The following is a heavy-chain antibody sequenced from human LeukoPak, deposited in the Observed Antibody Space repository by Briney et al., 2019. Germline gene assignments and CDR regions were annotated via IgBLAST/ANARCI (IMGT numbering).Heavy chain of an antibody. CDR3: ARDSGYCSGGSCYSYWYFDL. V-gene: IGHV4-31*03. CDR2: IYYSGST. J-gene: IGHJ2*01. D-gene: IGHD2-15*01. CDR1: GGSISSGGYY. Sequence: TSQTLSLTCTVSGGSISSGGYYWSWIRQHPGKGLEWIGYIYYSGSTYYNPSLKSRVTISVDTSKNQFSLKLSSVTAADTAVYYCARDSGYCSGGSCYSYWYFDLWGRGTLVTVSS.